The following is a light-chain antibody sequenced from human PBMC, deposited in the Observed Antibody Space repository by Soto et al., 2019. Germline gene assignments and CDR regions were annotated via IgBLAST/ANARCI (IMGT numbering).Light chain of an antibody. J-gene: IGLJ2*01. Sequence: QSALAQPASVSGSPGQSITMSCTGTSSDVGGYNYVSWYQHHPGKAPKLMIYDVSHRPSGVSNRFSGSKSGNTASLTISGLQAEDEAEYYCSSYTSSSTVVFGGGTKLTVL. V-gene: IGLV2-14*03. CDR1: SSDVGGYNY. CDR3: SSYTSSSTVV. CDR2: DVS.